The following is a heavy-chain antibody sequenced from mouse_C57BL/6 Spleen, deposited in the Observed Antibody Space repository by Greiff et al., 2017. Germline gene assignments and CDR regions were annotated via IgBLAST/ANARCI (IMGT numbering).Heavy chain of an antibody. CDR2: ISDGGSYT. Sequence: EVKLQESGGGLVKPGGSLKLSCAASGFTFSSYAMSWVRQTPEKRLEWVATISDGGSYTYYPDNVKGRFTISRDNAKNNLYLQMSHLKSEDTAMYYCAREGYYYGSSYVGYYAMDYWGQGTSVTVSS. J-gene: IGHJ4*01. CDR3: AREGYYYGSSYVGYYAMDY. V-gene: IGHV5-4*01. D-gene: IGHD1-1*01. CDR1: GFTFSSYA.